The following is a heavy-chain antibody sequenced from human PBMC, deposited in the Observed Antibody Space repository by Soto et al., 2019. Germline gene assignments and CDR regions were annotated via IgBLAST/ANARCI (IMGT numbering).Heavy chain of an antibody. V-gene: IGHV3-23*01. CDR2: IGGSGSNT. Sequence: EGQLLESGEGLVQPGGSLKLSCAASGLTFSNYAMSWVRQAPGKGLEWVSGIGGSGSNTYYADSVKGRFTISRDNSKNTLFLQMNSLRAEDTAEYYCARVVRYFDTPYGMDVWGQGTTVTVSS. CDR3: ARVVRYFDTPYGMDV. D-gene: IGHD3-9*01. J-gene: IGHJ6*02. CDR1: GLTFSNYA.